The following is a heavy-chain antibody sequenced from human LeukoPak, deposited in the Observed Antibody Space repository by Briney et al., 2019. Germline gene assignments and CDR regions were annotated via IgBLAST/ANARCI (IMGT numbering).Heavy chain of an antibody. CDR2: INHSGST. V-gene: IGHV4-34*01. J-gene: IGHJ4*02. CDR1: GGSFSGYY. Sequence: PSETLSLTCAVYGGSFSGYYWSWIRQPPGKGLEWIGEINHSGSTNYNPSLKSRVTISVDTSKNQFSLKLSSVTAADTAVYYCARHSSSWNYFDYWGQGTLVTVSS. D-gene: IGHD6-13*01. CDR3: ARHSSSWNYFDY.